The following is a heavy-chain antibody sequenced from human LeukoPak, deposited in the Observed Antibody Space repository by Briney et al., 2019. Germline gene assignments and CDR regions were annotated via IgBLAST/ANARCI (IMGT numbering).Heavy chain of an antibody. J-gene: IGHJ3*02. Sequence: SETLSLTCAVSGGSISSGGYSWRWIRQPPGKGLEWIGYIYHSGSTYYNPSLKNRVTISVDRSKNQFSLKLSSVTAADTAVYYCARLSVWDAFDIWGQGTMVTVSS. CDR3: ARLSVWDAFDI. CDR1: GGSISSGGYS. D-gene: IGHD3-16*01. CDR2: IYHSGST. V-gene: IGHV4-30-2*01.